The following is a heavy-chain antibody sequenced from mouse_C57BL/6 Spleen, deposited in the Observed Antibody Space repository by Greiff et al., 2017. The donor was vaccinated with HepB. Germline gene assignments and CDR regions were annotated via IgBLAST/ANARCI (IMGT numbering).Heavy chain of an antibody. J-gene: IGHJ4*01. Sequence: EVKLVESGGGLVKPGGSLKLSCAASGFTFSSYAMSWVRQTPEKRLEWVATISDGGSYTYYPDNVKGRFTISRDNAKNNLYLQMSHLKSEDTAMYYCARSEGIYYGYENAMDYWGQGTSVTVSS. D-gene: IGHD2-2*01. CDR3: ARSEGIYYGYENAMDY. CDR1: GFTFSSYA. V-gene: IGHV5-4*03. CDR2: ISDGGSYT.